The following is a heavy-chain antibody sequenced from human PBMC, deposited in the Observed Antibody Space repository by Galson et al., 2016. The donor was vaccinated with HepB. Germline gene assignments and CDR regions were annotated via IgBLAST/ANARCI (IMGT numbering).Heavy chain of an antibody. Sequence: SLRLSCAVSGFSFAAYGMSWVRQAPGKGLEWVSGISWTGGRTGYGDSVKGRFTISRDNAKNSLYLKMSGLTVEDTALYYCARVDGSGNYVNVQVDHWGQGTLVTVSS. V-gene: IGHV3-20*04. CDR1: GFSFAAYG. CDR3: ARVDGSGNYVNVQVDH. D-gene: IGHD3-10*01. J-gene: IGHJ4*02. CDR2: ISWTGGRT.